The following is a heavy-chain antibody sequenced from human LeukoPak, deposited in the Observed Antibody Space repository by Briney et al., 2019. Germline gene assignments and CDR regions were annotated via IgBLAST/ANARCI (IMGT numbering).Heavy chain of an antibody. J-gene: IGHJ4*02. D-gene: IGHD3-16*01. Sequence: PGGSLRLSCAASGFTFRSYWMAWVRQAPGKGLEWVANIKEDESAKHQADSVKGRFTISRDNAQNSVYLQMSSLRGEDTAVYYCARDVGGSFDYWGKETLVTVSS. CDR1: GFTFRSYW. CDR3: ARDVGGSFDY. V-gene: IGHV3-7*01. CDR2: IKEDESAK.